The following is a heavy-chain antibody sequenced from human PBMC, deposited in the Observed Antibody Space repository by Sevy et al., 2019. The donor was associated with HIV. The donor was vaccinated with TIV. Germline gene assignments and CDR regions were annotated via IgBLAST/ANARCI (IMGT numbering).Heavy chain of an antibody. CDR1: GYSISSGYY. CDR2: IYHRGNT. J-gene: IGHJ6*02. CDR3: VRGSGGDRLDYYGLDV. D-gene: IGHD2-15*01. Sequence: SETLSLTCVVSGYSISSGYYWGWVRQPPGKGLQWIGNIYHRGNTYYNPSLQSRTTLSVETSKNQFALKMTSVTATETAVYYCVRGSGGDRLDYYGLDVWGQGTTVTVSS. V-gene: IGHV4-38-2*01.